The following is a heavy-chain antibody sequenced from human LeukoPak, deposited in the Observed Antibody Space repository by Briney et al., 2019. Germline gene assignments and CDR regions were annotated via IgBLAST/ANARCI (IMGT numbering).Heavy chain of an antibody. CDR2: INQDGSEK. D-gene: IGHD1-14*01. CDR1: GLTFTSFW. J-gene: IGHJ4*02. V-gene: IGHV3-7*04. Sequence: PGGSLKLSCAASGLTFTSFWMTWVRQAPGKGLQWVANINQDGSEKYYVDSVKGRFTISRDNAKNSVYVQMNSLRAEDTAVYYCARGRTNDNWGQGTLVTVSS. CDR3: ARGRTNDN.